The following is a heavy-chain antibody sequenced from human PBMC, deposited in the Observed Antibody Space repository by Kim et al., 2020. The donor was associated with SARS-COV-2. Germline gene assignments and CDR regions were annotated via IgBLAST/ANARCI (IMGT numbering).Heavy chain of an antibody. CDR3: ARGLGLPHMDV. J-gene: IGHJ6*02. D-gene: IGHD3-16*01. CDR2: INHSGST. Sequence: SETLSLTCAVYGGSFSGYYWSWIRQPPRKGLEWIGEINHSGSTNYNPSLKSRVTISVDTSKNQFSLKLSSVTAADTAVYYCARGLGLPHMDVWGQGTTVTVSS. V-gene: IGHV4-34*01. CDR1: GGSFSGYY.